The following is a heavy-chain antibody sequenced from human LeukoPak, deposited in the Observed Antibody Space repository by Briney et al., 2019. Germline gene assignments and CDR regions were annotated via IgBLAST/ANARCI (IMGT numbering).Heavy chain of an antibody. CDR1: VYTFTGYY. J-gene: IGHJ3*02. CDR2: IDPNNGDT. D-gene: IGHD2-8*01. V-gene: IGHV1-2*02. Sequence: ASVKVSCKASVYTFTGYYLHWVRQAPGQGPEWVGWIDPNNGDTDYAQEFQGRVTMTRVRSISTAYMELSRLTSDDTAVYYCARRSRNGLDAFDIWGQGTMVTVSS. CDR3: ARRSRNGLDAFDI.